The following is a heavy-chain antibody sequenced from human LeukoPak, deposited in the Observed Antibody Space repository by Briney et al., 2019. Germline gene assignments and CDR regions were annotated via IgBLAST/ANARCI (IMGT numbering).Heavy chain of an antibody. V-gene: IGHV3-23*01. CDR1: EFTFSSYA. CDR3: AKSRCTTNCYGGDV. CDR2: INVSGGST. J-gene: IGHJ6*02. Sequence: GGSLRLSCAASEFTFSSYAMQWVRQAPGKGLEWVSGINVSGGSTWYADSVKGRFTISRDNSKNTLYLQMSSLRAEDTARYYCAKSRCTTNCYGGDVWGQGTTVTVSS. D-gene: IGHD2-2*01.